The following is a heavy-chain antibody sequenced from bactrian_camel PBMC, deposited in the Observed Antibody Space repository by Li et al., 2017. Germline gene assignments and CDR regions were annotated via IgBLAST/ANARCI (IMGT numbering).Heavy chain of an antibody. CDR3: AADVSPGLGCLTAPLVPRSTRPSRFFNH. CDR2: FAPTSMT. D-gene: IGHD3*01. J-gene: IGHJ4*01. V-gene: IGHV3S53*01. Sequence: HVQLVESGGGSVQPGGSLRLSCVNSGYPISSYCMGWFRQVPGKERERVASFAPTSMTTYADSVKGRFTISRDNAKNTLYLQMNSLTPEDTAMYYCAADVSPGLGCLTAPLVPRSTRPSRFFNHWGQGTQVTVSS. CDR1: GYPISSYC.